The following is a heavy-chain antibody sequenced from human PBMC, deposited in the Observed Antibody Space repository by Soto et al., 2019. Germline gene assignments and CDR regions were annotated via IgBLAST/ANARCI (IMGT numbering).Heavy chain of an antibody. CDR3: AKSPPPADAFDF. CDR1: GITFINYA. J-gene: IGHJ3*01. CDR2: ISGSGDIT. V-gene: IGHV3-23*01. Sequence: EVQVLESGGGMVQPGGSLRLSGGASGITFINYAMSWVRQAPGKGLEWGSTISGSGDITYHADSVKGRFTISRDNSKNTLYLQMNSLRAEDTAVYYCAKSPPPADAFDFWGQGTVVTVSS.